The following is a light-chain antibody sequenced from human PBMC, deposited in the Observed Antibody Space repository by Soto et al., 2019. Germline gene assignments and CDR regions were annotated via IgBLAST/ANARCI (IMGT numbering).Light chain of an antibody. CDR2: DAS. Sequence: DIQMTQSPSTLPASVGDRVTITCRASQSISSWLAWYQQKPGKAPKLLIYDASSLEGGVPSRFSGSGSGTEFTLTISSLQPDDFATYYCQQYNSKGTFGQGTKVDIK. V-gene: IGKV1-5*01. CDR3: QQYNSKGT. CDR1: QSISSW. J-gene: IGKJ1*01.